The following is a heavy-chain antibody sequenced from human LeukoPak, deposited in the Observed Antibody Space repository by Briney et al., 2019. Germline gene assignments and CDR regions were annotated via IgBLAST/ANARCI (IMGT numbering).Heavy chain of an antibody. D-gene: IGHD3-10*01. Sequence: GGSLRLSCVASGFTFSSNGMHWVRQAPGKGLEWVTFIQYDGSEKYYADSVKGRFTIPRDNSKNTLYLQMNSLRVEDTAVYYCARDSSMLRGPLVIYYFDFWGQGTLVTVSS. V-gene: IGHV3-30*02. CDR1: GFTFSSNG. CDR3: ARDSSMLRGPLVIYYFDF. J-gene: IGHJ4*02. CDR2: IQYDGSEK.